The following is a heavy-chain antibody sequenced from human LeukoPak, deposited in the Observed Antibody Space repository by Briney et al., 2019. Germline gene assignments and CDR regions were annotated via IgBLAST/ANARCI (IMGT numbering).Heavy chain of an antibody. CDR3: GRGTYDSSGYYKGGFDI. CDR2: IYYSGST. Sequence: SETLSLTCTVSGGSISSSSYYWGWIRQPPGKGLEWIGSIYYSGSTYYNPSLKSRVTISVDTSKHQFSLKLSSVTAADTAVYYCGRGTYDSSGYYKGGFDICGQGTMVTVSS. J-gene: IGHJ3*02. D-gene: IGHD3-22*01. CDR1: GGSISSSSYY. V-gene: IGHV4-39*07.